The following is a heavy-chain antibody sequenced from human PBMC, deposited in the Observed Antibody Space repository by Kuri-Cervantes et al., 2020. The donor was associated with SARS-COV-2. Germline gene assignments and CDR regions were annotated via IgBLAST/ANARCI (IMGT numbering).Heavy chain of an antibody. CDR1: GYTFTSYD. J-gene: IGHJ3*02. Sequence: ASVQVSCKASGYTFTSYDINWVRQATGQGLEWMGWVNTNSGNTGYEQKSQGRVTMTTDTSTSTAYKELRSLRSDDTDVYYCARALVGATFEDAFDIWGQGTMVTVSS. D-gene: IGHD1-26*01. CDR2: VNTNSGNT. V-gene: IGHV1-8*01. CDR3: ARALVGATFEDAFDI.